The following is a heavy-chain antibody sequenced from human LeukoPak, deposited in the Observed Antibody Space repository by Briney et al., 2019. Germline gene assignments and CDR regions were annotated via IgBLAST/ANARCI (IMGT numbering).Heavy chain of an antibody. V-gene: IGHV3-30*02. CDR1: GFTFSTYG. J-gene: IGHJ4*02. CDR2: IRYDGSNK. CDR3: AKDHFSNYVGYFDY. D-gene: IGHD4-11*01. Sequence: PGGSLRLSCAASGFTFSTYGMQWVRQAPGKGLEWVAFIRYDGSNKYYADSVKGRFTISRDNSKNTLYLQMSSLRAEDTAVYYCAKDHFSNYVGYFDYWGQGTLVTASS.